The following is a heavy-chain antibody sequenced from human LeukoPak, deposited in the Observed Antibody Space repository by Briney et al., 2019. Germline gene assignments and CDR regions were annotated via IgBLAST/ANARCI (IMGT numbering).Heavy chain of an antibody. J-gene: IGHJ4*02. CDR2: ISGSGSTS. Sequence: GGSLRLSCAASGFTFSSYGMSWVRQAPGKGLKWVSAISGSGSTSYYIDSVRGRFTISRDNSKNTVFLEMNGLRAEDTAIYYCAKNTILANWGQGTLVTVSS. CDR1: GFTFSSYG. D-gene: IGHD3-3*01. CDR3: AKNTILAN. V-gene: IGHV3-23*01.